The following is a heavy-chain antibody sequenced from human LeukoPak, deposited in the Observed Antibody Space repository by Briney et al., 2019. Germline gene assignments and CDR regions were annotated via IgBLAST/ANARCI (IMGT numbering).Heavy chain of an antibody. D-gene: IGHD3-3*01. Sequence: PGGSLRLSCAASGFTFSSYAMSWVRQAPGKGLEWVSAISGSGGSTYYADSVKGRFTISRDNSKNTLYLQMNSLRAEDTAVYYCAKGPIFGVGSNWFDPWGQGTLVTVSS. V-gene: IGHV3-23*01. J-gene: IGHJ5*02. CDR1: GFTFSSYA. CDR2: ISGSGGST. CDR3: AKGPIFGVGSNWFDP.